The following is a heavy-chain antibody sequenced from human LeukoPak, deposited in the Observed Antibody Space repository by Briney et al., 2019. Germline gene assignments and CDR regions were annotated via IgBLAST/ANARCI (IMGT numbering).Heavy chain of an antibody. J-gene: IGHJ4*02. Sequence: GGSLRLSCAASGFTFSDYYMSWIRQAPGKGLEGVSYISSSGNYANYADSVKGRFTISRDNGKKSLNLQMESLRAEDIAVYYCARVGRTSIGFDYWGQGTVVTVSS. CDR2: ISSSGNYA. D-gene: IGHD1-7*01. V-gene: IGHV3-11*05. CDR3: ARVGRTSIGFDY. CDR1: GFTFSDYY.